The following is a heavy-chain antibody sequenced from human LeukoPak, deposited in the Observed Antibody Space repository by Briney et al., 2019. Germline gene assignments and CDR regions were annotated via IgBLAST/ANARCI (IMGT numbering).Heavy chain of an antibody. J-gene: IGHJ4*02. CDR3: ARDSSGWYPVVY. D-gene: IGHD6-19*01. Sequence: PGGSLRLSRAASGFTFSSYSMNWVRQAPGKGLEWVSSISSSSSYIYYADSVKGRFTISRDNAKNSLYLQMNSLRAEDTAVYYCARDSSGWYPVVYWGQGTLVTVSS. CDR1: GFTFSSYS. V-gene: IGHV3-21*01. CDR2: ISSSSSYI.